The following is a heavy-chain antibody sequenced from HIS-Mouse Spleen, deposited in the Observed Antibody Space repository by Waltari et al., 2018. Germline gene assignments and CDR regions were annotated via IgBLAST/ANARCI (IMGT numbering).Heavy chain of an antibody. D-gene: IGHD3-10*01. V-gene: IGHV1-2*02. J-gene: IGHJ4*02. Sequence: QVQLVQSGAEVKKPGASVKVSCKASGYPFTGYYMQWVRQGPGQGLEWMGWINPNSGGTNYEQKFQGRGTMTRDTSIRQAYMELGRLRSDDTAVYYWASNNYYGSGSYGYWGQGTLVTVSS. CDR3: ASNNYYGSGSYGY. CDR1: GYPFTGYY. CDR2: INPNSGGT.